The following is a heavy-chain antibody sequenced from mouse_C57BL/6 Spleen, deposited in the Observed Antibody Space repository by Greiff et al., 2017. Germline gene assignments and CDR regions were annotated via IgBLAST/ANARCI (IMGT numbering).Heavy chain of an antibody. CDR3: ARPARYEEDVDY. D-gene: IGHD1-1*01. CDR2: IHPNSGST. J-gene: IGHJ2*01. Sequence: QVQLQQPGAELVKPGASVKLSCKASGYTFTSYWMHWVKQRPGQGLEWIGMIHPNSGSTNYNEKFKSKATLTVDKSSSTAYMQRSSLTSEDSAVYACARPARYEEDVDYGGQGTTRTGSS. CDR1: GYTFTSYW. V-gene: IGHV1-64*01.